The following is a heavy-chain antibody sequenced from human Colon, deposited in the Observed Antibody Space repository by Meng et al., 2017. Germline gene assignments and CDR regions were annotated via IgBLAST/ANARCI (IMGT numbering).Heavy chain of an antibody. J-gene: IGHJ4*02. V-gene: IGHV4-4*02. CDR2: VFHTGGT. Sequence: QGDQPDVWPRSAKPSEPRSLPWSGSGASITTRDWLNWVRQAPGKGLGWIGGVFHTGGTSYNPSLESRLTISVDRSKNQFYLNLRSVTAADTATYYCARGGDWGFDYWGPGTLVTVFS. CDR3: ARGGDWGFDY. CDR1: GASITTRDW. D-gene: IGHD3-16*01.